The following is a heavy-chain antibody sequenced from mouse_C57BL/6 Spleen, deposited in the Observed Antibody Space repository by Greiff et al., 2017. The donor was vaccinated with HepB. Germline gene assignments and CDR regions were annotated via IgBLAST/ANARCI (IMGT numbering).Heavy chain of an antibody. CDR3: ARGDSSGYDDY. Sequence: VQLQQSGAELARPGASVKLSCKASGYTFTSYGISWVKQRTGQGLGWIGEIYPRSGNTYYNEKFKGKATLTADKSSSTAYMELRSLTSEDSAVYFCARGDSSGYDDYWGQGTTLTVSS. CDR1: GYTFTSYG. V-gene: IGHV1-81*01. CDR2: IYPRSGNT. D-gene: IGHD3-2*02. J-gene: IGHJ2*01.